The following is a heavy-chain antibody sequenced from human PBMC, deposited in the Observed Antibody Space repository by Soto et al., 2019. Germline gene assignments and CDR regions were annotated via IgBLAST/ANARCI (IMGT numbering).Heavy chain of an antibody. D-gene: IGHD3-10*01. CDR2: IYPGDSDT. CDR3: ARLPDYYGSGPLYGMDV. CDR1: GYSFTSYW. J-gene: IGHJ6*02. V-gene: IGHV5-51*01. Sequence: GESLKISCKGSGYSFTSYWIGWVRQMPGKGLEWMGIIYPGDSDTRYSPFFQGQVTISADKSISTAYLQWSCLKASDTAMYYCARLPDYYGSGPLYGMDVWGQGTTVTVSS.